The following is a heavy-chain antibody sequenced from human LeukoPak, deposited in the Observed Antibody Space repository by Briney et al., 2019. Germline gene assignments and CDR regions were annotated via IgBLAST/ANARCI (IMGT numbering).Heavy chain of an antibody. CDR3: AKDASSRVYFMDV. Sequence: GGSLRLSCAASGFTVSSNYMSWVRQAPGKGLEWVSGISWNSGSIGYADSVKGRFTISRDNAKNSLYLQMNSLRAEDMALYYCAKDASSRVYFMDVWGKGTTVTVSS. J-gene: IGHJ6*04. V-gene: IGHV3-9*03. CDR1: GFTVSSNY. CDR2: ISWNSGSI. D-gene: IGHD6-13*01.